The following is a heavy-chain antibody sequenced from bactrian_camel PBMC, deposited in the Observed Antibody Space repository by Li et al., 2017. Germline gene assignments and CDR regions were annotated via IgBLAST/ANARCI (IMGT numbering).Heavy chain of an antibody. CDR1: GSIYGDAC. Sequence: HVQLVESGGGSVQAGGSLRLSCRASGSIYGDACVGWLRQAPGKGLEWVSVINTGDGTTLYPDSVKGRFTISSDNAKNTVSLQMNSLKPEDTAMYYCAAGSALRFARCDLQALRYWGQGTQVTVS. D-gene: IGHD3*01. CDR3: AAGSALRFARCDLQALRY. J-gene: IGHJ4*01. CDR2: INTGDGTT. V-gene: IGHV3S1*01.